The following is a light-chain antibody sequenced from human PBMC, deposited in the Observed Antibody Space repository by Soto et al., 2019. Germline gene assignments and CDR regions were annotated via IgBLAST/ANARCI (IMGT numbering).Light chain of an antibody. CDR2: DAS. CDR1: QSISSW. V-gene: IGKV1-5*01. J-gene: IGKJ4*01. Sequence: DIQMTQSHSTLSASVGDRFTITCRASQSISSWLAWYQQKPGKAPKLLIYDASSLESGVPSRFSGSGSGTEFTLTISSLQPEDFAVYYCQHYHSWPLTFGGGTKVDI. CDR3: QHYHSWPLT.